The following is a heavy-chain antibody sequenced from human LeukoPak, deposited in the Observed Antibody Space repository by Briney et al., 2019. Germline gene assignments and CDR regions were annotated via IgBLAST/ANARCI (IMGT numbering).Heavy chain of an antibody. J-gene: IGHJ4*02. V-gene: IGHV3-30-3*01. CDR3: ARACKDDYGDYAGYY. D-gene: IGHD4-17*01. CDR1: GFTFSSYA. Sequence: GRSLRLSCAASGFTFSSYALHWVRQAPGKGLEWVAVISYDGSNKYYADSVKVRFTISRDNSKNTLYLQMNSLRAEDTAVYYCARACKDDYGDYAGYYWGQGTLVTVSS. CDR2: ISYDGSNK.